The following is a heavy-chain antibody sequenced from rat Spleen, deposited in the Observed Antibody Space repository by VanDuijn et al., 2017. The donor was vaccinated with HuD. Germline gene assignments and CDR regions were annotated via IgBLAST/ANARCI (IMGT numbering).Heavy chain of an antibody. CDR3: VRLLGAPDWYFDF. CDR1: GFTFNKYW. V-gene: IGHV5-31*01. D-gene: IGHD5-1*01. J-gene: IGHJ1*01. Sequence: EVQLVETGGGLVQPGRSLKLSCVASGFTFNKYWMSWTRQAPGKGLEWVASITNSGGSTYYPDSVKGRFTISRDNAKSTLYLQMDSLRSEDTATYYCVRLLGAPDWYFDFWGPGTMVTVSS. CDR2: ITNSGGST.